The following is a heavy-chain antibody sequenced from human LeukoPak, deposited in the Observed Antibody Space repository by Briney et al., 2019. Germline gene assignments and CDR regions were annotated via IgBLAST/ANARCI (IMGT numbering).Heavy chain of an antibody. D-gene: IGHD4-11*01. Sequence: PSETLSLTCTVSGGSISSSGYYWGWIRQPPGKGLEWIGTIYSSGSTYYNPSLKSRVTISVDTSKNQFSLKLSSVTDADTAVYYCARFRTLTTHFDYWGQGTLVTVSS. J-gene: IGHJ4*01. CDR1: GGSISSSGYY. CDR3: ARFRTLTTHFDY. V-gene: IGHV4-39*01. CDR2: IYSSGST.